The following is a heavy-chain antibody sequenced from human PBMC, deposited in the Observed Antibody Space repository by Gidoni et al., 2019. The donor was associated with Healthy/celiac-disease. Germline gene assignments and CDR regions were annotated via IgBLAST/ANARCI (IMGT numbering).Heavy chain of an antibody. CDR2: ISYDGSNK. CDR1: RFTFSSYA. V-gene: IGHV3-30-3*01. Sequence: QVQLVESGGGVVQPGRSLRLSCAASRFTFSSYAMHWVRQAPGKGLEWVAVISYDGSNKYYADSVKGRFTISRDNSKNTLYLQMNSLRAEDTAVYYCARAAVAHEVYYFDYWGQGTLVTVSS. J-gene: IGHJ4*02. CDR3: ARAAVAHEVYYFDY. D-gene: IGHD6-19*01.